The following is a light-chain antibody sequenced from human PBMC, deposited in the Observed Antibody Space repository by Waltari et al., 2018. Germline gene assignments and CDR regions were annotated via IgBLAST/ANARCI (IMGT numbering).Light chain of an antibody. J-gene: IGLJ2*01. CDR3: HVWDSSSDQQE. CDR1: NLERKS. Sequence: SYVLTQPPSVSVAPGNTATIACGGNNLERKSFHWYQQKPGQTPVAVIYYDTERPSGISERFSGSNSGNTATLTISRVEAGDEADYYCHVWDSSSDQQEFGGGTKLTVL. V-gene: IGLV3-21*04. CDR2: YDT.